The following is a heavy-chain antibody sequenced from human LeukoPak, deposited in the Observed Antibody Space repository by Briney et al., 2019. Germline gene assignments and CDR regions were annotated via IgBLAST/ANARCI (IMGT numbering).Heavy chain of an antibody. CDR2: IYTSGST. CDR1: GASISSYY. D-gene: IGHD5-18*01. Sequence: SETLSLTCTVSGASISSYYWSWIRQPAGKGLEWIGRIYTSGSTNHNPSLKSRVTISVDKSKNQLSLKLSSVTAADTAVYYCARGPVDTTYLGFDYWGQGTLVTVSS. J-gene: IGHJ4*02. V-gene: IGHV4-4*07. CDR3: ARGPVDTTYLGFDY.